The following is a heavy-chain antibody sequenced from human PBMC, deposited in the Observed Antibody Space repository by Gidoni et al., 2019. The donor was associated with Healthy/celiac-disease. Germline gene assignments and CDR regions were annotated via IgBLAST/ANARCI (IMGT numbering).Heavy chain of an antibody. CDR2: IIPIFGTA. D-gene: IGHD3-22*01. J-gene: IGHJ4*02. Sequence: QVQLVQSGAEVKKPGSSVKVSCKASGGTFSSYAISWVRQAPGQGLEWMGGIIPIFGTANYAQKFQGRVTITADESTSTAYMELSSLRSEDTAVYYCARVGYYDSSGSYPYYFDYWGQGTLVTVSS. CDR1: GGTFSSYA. V-gene: IGHV1-69*01. CDR3: ARVGYYDSSGSYPYYFDY.